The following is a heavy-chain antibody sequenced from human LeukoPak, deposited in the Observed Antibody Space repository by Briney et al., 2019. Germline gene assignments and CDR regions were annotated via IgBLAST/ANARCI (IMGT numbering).Heavy chain of an antibody. CDR1: GFTFTTYS. J-gene: IGHJ6*03. CDR3: ASSPYCSGGSCYSAAQDYYYYYYMDV. Sequence: GGSLRLSRAASGFTFTTYSMNWVRQAPGKGLEWVSSITSSSSYIYYADSVKGRFTISRDNAKNSLYLQMNSLRAEDTAVYYCASSPYCSGGSCYSAAQDYYYYYYMDVWGKGTTVTVSS. D-gene: IGHD2-15*01. V-gene: IGHV3-21*01. CDR2: ITSSSSYI.